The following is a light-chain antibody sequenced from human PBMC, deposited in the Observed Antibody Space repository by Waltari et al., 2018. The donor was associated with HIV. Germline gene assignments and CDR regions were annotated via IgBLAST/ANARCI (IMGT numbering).Light chain of an antibody. CDR3: ATWDDSRVV. CDR2: RNN. J-gene: IGLJ2*01. Sequence: QSVLTQPPSASGTPGQRVTISCSGSTSNIGSNYVYWYQHLPGTAPKLRIYRNNQRPSGVPDRFSGSKSGTSASLAISGLRSEDEADYYCATWDDSRVVFGGGTKLTVL. V-gene: IGLV1-47*01. CDR1: TSNIGSNY.